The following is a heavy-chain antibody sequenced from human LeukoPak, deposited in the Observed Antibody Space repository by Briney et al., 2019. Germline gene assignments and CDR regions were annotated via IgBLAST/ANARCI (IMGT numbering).Heavy chain of an antibody. J-gene: IGHJ4*02. CDR3: ARDIRYSSSWYEYYFDY. CDR1: GYTFTGHY. CDR2: INPNSGGT. D-gene: IGHD6-13*01. Sequence: GASVKVSCKASGYTFTGHYMHWVRQAPGQGLEWMGWINPNSGGTNYAQKFQGRVTMTRDTSISTAYMELSRLRSDDTAVYYCARDIRYSSSWYEYYFDYWGQGTLVTVSS. V-gene: IGHV1-2*02.